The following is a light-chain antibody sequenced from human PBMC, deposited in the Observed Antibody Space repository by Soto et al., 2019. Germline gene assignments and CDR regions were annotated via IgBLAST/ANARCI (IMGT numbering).Light chain of an antibody. CDR1: QSVSSN. CDR2: GAS. Sequence: EIVMTQSPATLSVSPGERATLSCSASQSVSSNLARSQQKPGQAPRLLIHGASTRATGIPARFRGSGSGKEFSLTIRSLQSEDFAVYYCQQYKNWPPWTFGQGTKVEIK. J-gene: IGKJ1*01. V-gene: IGKV3-15*01. CDR3: QQYKNWPPWT.